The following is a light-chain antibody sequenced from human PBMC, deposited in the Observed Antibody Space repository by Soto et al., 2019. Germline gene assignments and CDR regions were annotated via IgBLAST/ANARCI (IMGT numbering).Light chain of an antibody. Sequence: DIQMTQSPSSVSASVGDRVTITCRASEGISNWLAWYQQKPGKAPKLLIYAASSLHSGVPSRFSGSRSGTEFTLPSSGLQPEDFATYYCQQAHAFPITRGQGTRLEIK. V-gene: IGKV1-12*01. CDR3: QQAHAFPIT. CDR2: AAS. CDR1: EGISNW. J-gene: IGKJ5*01.